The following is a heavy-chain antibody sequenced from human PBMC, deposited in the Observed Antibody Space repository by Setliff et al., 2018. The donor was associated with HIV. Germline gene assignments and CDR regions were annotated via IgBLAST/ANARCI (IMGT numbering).Heavy chain of an antibody. V-gene: IGHV4-61*09. CDR1: GDSISSANYF. CDR3: AAATTLDY. Sequence: SETLSLTCTVSGDSISSANYFWNWIRQPAGKGLEGIGHIYTTGRTNYNPSRKRRVTISLDTSKNQFFLRLSSVTAADTAVYYCAAATTLDYWGQGTLVTVS. CDR2: IYTTGRT. J-gene: IGHJ4*02. D-gene: IGHD1-26*01.